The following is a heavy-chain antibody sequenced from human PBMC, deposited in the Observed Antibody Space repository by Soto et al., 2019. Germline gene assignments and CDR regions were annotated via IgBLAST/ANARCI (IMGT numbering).Heavy chain of an antibody. Sequence: QVQLVQSGAEVKKPGSSVKVSCKASGDTFSSYTITWMRQAPGQGLAWMGGIIPRSATSNYAQKFQGRVTITAHESTSTAYMELSSLTSEDMAVYYCAREGLVVVTTTVNTDDYYSALDVWGQGTTVTVSS. V-gene: IGHV1-69*12. J-gene: IGHJ6*02. CDR3: AREGLVVVTTTVNTDDYYSALDV. CDR1: GDTFSSYT. D-gene: IGHD2-2*01. CDR2: IIPRSATS.